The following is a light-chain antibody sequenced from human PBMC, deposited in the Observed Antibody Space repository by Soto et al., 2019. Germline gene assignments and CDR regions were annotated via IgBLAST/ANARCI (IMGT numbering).Light chain of an antibody. CDR1: QSVSSY. Sequence: EIVLTQSPATLSLSPGERATLSCRASQSVSSYLAWYQQKPGQAPRLLIYDASNRATGIPARFSGSGSGTDFTLTISSLEPEDFAVYYCQPRSNWPPITFGHGKRLEIK. J-gene: IGKJ5*01. V-gene: IGKV3-11*01. CDR3: QPRSNWPPIT. CDR2: DAS.